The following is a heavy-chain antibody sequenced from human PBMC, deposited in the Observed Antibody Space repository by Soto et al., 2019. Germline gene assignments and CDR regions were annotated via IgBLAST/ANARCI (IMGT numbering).Heavy chain of an antibody. D-gene: IGHD3-22*01. Sequence: QVQLVQSGAEVKKPGSSVKVSCKAYGGTFSSYAFSWVRQAPGLGLEWMGGIIPIFGTADYAQKFQGRVTITADESTSTAYMEPSSLRSEDTAVYYCARGPRPFYYDSSGYPFDYWGQGTLVAVSS. CDR1: GGTFSSYA. J-gene: IGHJ4*02. CDR3: ARGPRPFYYDSSGYPFDY. V-gene: IGHV1-69*12. CDR2: IIPIFGTA.